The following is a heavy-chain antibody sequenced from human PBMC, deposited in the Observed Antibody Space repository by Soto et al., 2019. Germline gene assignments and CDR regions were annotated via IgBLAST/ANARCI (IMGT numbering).Heavy chain of an antibody. CDR1: GFTFSSYA. CDR2: ISGSGGST. Sequence: GGSLRLSCAASGFTFSSYAMSWVRQAPGKGLEWVSAISGSGGSTYYADSVKGRFTISRDNSKNTLYLQMNSLRAEDTAVYYCAIDGLHLGEFDYWGQGTLVTVSS. D-gene: IGHD3-16*01. J-gene: IGHJ4*02. V-gene: IGHV3-23*01. CDR3: AIDGLHLGEFDY.